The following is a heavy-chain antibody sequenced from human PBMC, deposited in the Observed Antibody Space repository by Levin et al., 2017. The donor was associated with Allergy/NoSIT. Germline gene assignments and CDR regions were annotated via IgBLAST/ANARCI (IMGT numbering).Heavy chain of an antibody. V-gene: IGHV4-4*02. CDR1: GGSISSSNW. CDR3: ATLYSSSYNNFDY. CDR2: IYHSGST. D-gene: IGHD6-13*01. J-gene: IGHJ4*02. Sequence: SQTLSLTCAVSGGSISSSNWWSWVRQPPGKGLEWIGEIYHSGSTSYNPSLKSRVTISVDKSKNQFSLKLSSVTAADTAVYYCATLYSSSYNNFDYWGQGTLVTVSS.